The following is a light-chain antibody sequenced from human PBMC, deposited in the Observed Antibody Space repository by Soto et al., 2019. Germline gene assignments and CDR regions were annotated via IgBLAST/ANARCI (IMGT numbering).Light chain of an antibody. Sequence: SVLTQPPPVSAAPGQKVTLSCSGKSSNIGNNYVSWYQQLPGTAPKLLIYENNKRPSGIPDRFSGSKSGTSATLGITGLQTGDEADYYCGTWDSSLSAGVFGTGTKVTVL. CDR2: ENN. CDR1: SSNIGNNY. V-gene: IGLV1-51*02. J-gene: IGLJ1*01. CDR3: GTWDSSLSAGV.